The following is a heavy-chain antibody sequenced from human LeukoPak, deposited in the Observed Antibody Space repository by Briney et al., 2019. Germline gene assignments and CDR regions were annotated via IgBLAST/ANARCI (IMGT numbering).Heavy chain of an antibody. D-gene: IGHD3-10*01. Sequence: GGSLRLSCDASGFSFDDHAMNWVRQGPGKGREWISVINWDGASTDYADSVKGRFTISRDNAKNSLYLQMTNLRADDAALYYCVRNKYGGIIDYRDVWGKGTPVTVSS. CDR3: VRNKYGGIIDYRDV. J-gene: IGHJ6*03. CDR1: GFSFDDHA. V-gene: IGHV3-20*04. CDR2: INWDGAST.